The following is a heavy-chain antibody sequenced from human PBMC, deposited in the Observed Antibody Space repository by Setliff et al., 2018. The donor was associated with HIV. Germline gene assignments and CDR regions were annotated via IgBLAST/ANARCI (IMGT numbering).Heavy chain of an antibody. J-gene: IGHJ4*02. Sequence: PGGSLRLSCAASGFTFSNYWMSWVRQAPGKGLEWVANIKQNGSEKYYVDSVKGRFTISRDNAKNSLYLQMNSLRAEDTAVYYCARLSKYYDFWTPDYWGQGTLVTVSS. D-gene: IGHD3-3*01. V-gene: IGHV3-7*03. CDR3: ARLSKYYDFWTPDY. CDR1: GFTFSNYW. CDR2: IKQNGSEK.